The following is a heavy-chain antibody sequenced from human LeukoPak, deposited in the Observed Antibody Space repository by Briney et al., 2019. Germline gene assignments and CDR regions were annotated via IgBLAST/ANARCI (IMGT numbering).Heavy chain of an antibody. D-gene: IGHD4-11*01. V-gene: IGHV3-9*01. CDR3: AKDFTVSYYYYYYGMDV. CDR2: ISWNSGSI. J-gene: IGHJ6*02. CDR1: GFTFDDYA. Sequence: QPGGSLRLSCAASGFTFDDYAMHWVRQAPGKGLEWVSGISWNSGSIGYADSVKGRFTISRDNAKNSLYLQMNSLRAEDTALYYCAKDFTVSYYYYYYGMDVWGQGTTVTVSS.